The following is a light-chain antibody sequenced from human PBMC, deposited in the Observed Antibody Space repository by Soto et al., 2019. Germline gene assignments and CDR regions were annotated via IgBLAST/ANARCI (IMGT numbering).Light chain of an antibody. Sequence: VLTQSPVTLSLSPGDRATLACRASQSVSNYLAWYRQVPGQPPRLLIYDTTNRAAGIPPRFSGSRSGTDFNITISSVEPEDFALYYCHQRNTFGQGTRLEMK. J-gene: IGKJ5*01. CDR1: QSVSNY. V-gene: IGKV3-11*01. CDR2: DTT. CDR3: HQRNT.